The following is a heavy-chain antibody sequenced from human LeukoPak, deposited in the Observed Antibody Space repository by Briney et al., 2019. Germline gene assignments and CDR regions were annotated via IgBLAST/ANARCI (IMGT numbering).Heavy chain of an antibody. CDR3: ARFWQQPYDAFDI. CDR2: IKQDGSEK. Sequence: GGSLRLSCAASGFTFSDYYMSWIRQAPGKGLEWVANIKQDGSEKYYVDSVRGRFTISRDNAKNSLYLQMNSLRAEDTAVYYCARFWQQPYDAFDIWGQGTMVTVSS. J-gene: IGHJ3*02. CDR1: GFTFSDYY. D-gene: IGHD6-13*01. V-gene: IGHV3-7*01.